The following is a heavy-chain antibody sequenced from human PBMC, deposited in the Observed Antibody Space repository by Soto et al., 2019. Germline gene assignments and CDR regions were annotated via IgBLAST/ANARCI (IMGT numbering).Heavy chain of an antibody. CDR1: GYTFTSYA. CDR3: ARGKKPVAGPNWFDP. CDR2: INAGNGNT. D-gene: IGHD6-19*01. V-gene: IGHV1-3*01. Sequence: GASVKVSCKASGYTFTSYAMHWVRQAPGQRLEWMGWINAGNGNTKYSQKFQGRVTITRDTSASTAYMEPSSLRSEDTAVYYCARGKKPVAGPNWFDPWGQGTLVTVSS. J-gene: IGHJ5*02.